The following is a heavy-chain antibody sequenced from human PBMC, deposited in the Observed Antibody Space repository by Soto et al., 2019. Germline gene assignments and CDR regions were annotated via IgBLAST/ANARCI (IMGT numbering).Heavy chain of an antibody. Sequence: SETLSLTCTVSGGSISSSSYYWGWIRQPPGRGLEWIGSIYYSGSTYYNPSLKSRVTISVDTSKNQFSLKLSSVTAADTAVYYCARVLYSSGWWSWFDPWGQGTLVTVSS. CDR2: IYYSGST. V-gene: IGHV4-39*01. J-gene: IGHJ5*02. D-gene: IGHD6-19*01. CDR3: ARVLYSSGWWSWFDP. CDR1: GGSISSSSYY.